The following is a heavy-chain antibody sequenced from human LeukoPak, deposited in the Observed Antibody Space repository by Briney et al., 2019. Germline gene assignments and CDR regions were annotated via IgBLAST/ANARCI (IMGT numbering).Heavy chain of an antibody. D-gene: IGHD6-13*01. CDR3: ARAQGVAAAAEYFQH. J-gene: IGHJ1*01. CDR1: GFPFSGFW. Sequence: GGSLRLSCAASGFPFSGFWMNWVRQAPGKGLEWVANMKQDGVEKYYVDSVKGRFTISRDNAKNSLYLQMNSLRAEDTAVYYCARAQGVAAAAEYFQHWGQGTLVTVSS. CDR2: MKQDGVEK. V-gene: IGHV3-7*01.